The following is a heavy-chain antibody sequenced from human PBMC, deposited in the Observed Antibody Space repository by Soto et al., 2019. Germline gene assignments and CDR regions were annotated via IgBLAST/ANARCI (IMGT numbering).Heavy chain of an antibody. Sequence: ASVKVSCKASGYIFTNYAMHWVRQAPGQGLERMGWINAGNGYTKYSQKSQGRVTITRDTSATTVYMDVTSLRSEDTAVYYCARGAALYVGHWYFDLWGRGTLVTVSS. J-gene: IGHJ2*01. V-gene: IGHV1-3*01. CDR1: GYIFTNYA. CDR2: INAGNGYT. CDR3: ARGAALYVGHWYFDL. D-gene: IGHD3-10*02.